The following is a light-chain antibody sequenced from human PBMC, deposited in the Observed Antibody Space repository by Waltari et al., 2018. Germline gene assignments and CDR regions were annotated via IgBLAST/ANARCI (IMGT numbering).Light chain of an antibody. V-gene: IGLV3-9*01. CDR1: NIGSKN. CDR2: SDS. Sequence: SYELTQPLSVSVALGQTARITCGGNNIGSKNVHWYQQKPGQAPILVIYSDSSRPSGIPERVSGSNSGNTATLTISRAQAGDEADYYCQVWDSSTGVFGGGTKLTVL. J-gene: IGLJ3*02. CDR3: QVWDSSTGV.